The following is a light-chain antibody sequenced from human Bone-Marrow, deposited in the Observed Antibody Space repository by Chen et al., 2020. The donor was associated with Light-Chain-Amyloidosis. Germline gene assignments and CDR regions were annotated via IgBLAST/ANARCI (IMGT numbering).Light chain of an antibody. V-gene: IGKV4-1*01. CDR1: QSILYSSNNMNY. J-gene: IGKJ2*01. Sequence: DIVMTQPPDSLAVSLGARATINCKSSQSILYSSNNMNYLAWYQQKPGQPTKLLIYWASTRYSGVPDRFSGSGSGTDFTLTISSLQAEDVATYYCQQYYDTPYTFGQGTELEIK. CDR2: WAS. CDR3: QQYYDTPYT.